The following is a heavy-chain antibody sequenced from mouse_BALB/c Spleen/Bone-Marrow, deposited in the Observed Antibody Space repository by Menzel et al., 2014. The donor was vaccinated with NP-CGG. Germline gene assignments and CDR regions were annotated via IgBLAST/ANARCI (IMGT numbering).Heavy chain of an antibody. D-gene: IGHD4-1*01. Sequence: QVQLQQSGAELVKPGASVKLPCKASGYTFXSYYMYWVKQRPGQGLEWIGEINPSNGGTNFNEKFKSRATLTVDKSSSTAYMQLSSLTSEDSAVYYCTRGRTWDFDYWGQGTTLTVSS. CDR3: TRGRTWDFDY. CDR1: GYTFXSYY. CDR2: INPSNGGT. V-gene: IGHV1S81*02. J-gene: IGHJ2*01.